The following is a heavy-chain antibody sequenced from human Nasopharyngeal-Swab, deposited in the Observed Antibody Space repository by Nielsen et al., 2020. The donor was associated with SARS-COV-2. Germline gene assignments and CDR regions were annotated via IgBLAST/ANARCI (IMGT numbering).Heavy chain of an antibody. J-gene: IGHJ6*03. V-gene: IGHV1-8*01. CDR1: GYTFTSYD. Sequence: AAVKVSCKASGYTFTSYDINWVRQATGQGLEWMGWMNPNSGNTGYAQKFQGRVTMTSNTSISTAYMELSSLRSEDTAVYYCARGGCSSTSCKTYYYYYYMDVWGKGTTVTVSS. D-gene: IGHD2-2*01. CDR2: MNPNSGNT. CDR3: ARGGCSSTSCKTYYYYYYMDV.